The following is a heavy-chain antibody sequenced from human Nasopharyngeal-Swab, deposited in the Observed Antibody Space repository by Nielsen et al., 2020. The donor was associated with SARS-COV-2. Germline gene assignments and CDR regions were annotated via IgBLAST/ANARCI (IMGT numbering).Heavy chain of an antibody. Sequence: GESLKISCAASGFRFDSYAMSWVRQAPGKGLEWDSAIRGSGITTYYADSVKGRFTISRDNSKNTVYLQMDSLRAEDAAIYYCAKDMAAGYFFDYWGQGTLVTVSS. CDR2: IRGSGITT. D-gene: IGHD6-13*01. V-gene: IGHV3-23*01. CDR3: AKDMAAGYFFDY. CDR1: GFRFDSYA. J-gene: IGHJ4*02.